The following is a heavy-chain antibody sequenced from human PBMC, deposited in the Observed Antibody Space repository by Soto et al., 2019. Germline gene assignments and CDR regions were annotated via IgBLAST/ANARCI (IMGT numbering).Heavy chain of an antibody. J-gene: IGHJ4*02. CDR2: ISACNGNT. D-gene: IGHD3-22*01. CDR1: GYTFTSYG. V-gene: IGHV1-18*01. CDR3: ARTRHDDYYDSSGYSDY. Sequence: GASVKVSCKASGYTFTSYGISWVRQAPGQGLELMGWISACNGNTNYAQKLQGRVTMTTDTSTSTAYMELRSLRSDDTAVYYCARTRHDDYYDSSGYSDYWGQGTLVTVYS.